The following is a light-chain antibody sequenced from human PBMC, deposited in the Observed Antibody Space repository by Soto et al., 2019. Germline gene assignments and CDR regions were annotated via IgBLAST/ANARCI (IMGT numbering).Light chain of an antibody. CDR3: QQYSYSLWT. J-gene: IGKJ1*01. Sequence: EIVLKQSPGTLSLNPGERATLYCRASQSVTSTSFVWYQQKPGQAPRLLIYNTSNRAGGIPARFSGSGSGTDFTLTIDRLEPEDFAVYYCQQYSYSLWTFGQGT. CDR1: QSVTSTS. CDR2: NTS. V-gene: IGKV3-20*01.